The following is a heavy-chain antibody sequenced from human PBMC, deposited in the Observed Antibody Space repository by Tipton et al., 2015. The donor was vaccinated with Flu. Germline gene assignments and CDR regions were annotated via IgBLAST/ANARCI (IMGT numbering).Heavy chain of an antibody. CDR1: GYTFTSYG. J-gene: IGHJ6*02. V-gene: IGHV1-18*01. D-gene: IGHD2-15*01. CDR3: ARDSYCSGGSCPRDFYYYGLDF. Sequence: QLVQSGAEVKKPGASVKVSCKASGYTFTSYGISWVRQAPGQGLEWMGWISAYNGNTNYAQKLQGRVTMTTDTSTSTAYMELRSVRSDDTAVYYCARDSYCSGGSCPRDFYYYGLDFWGQGTTVTVSS. CDR2: ISAYNGNT.